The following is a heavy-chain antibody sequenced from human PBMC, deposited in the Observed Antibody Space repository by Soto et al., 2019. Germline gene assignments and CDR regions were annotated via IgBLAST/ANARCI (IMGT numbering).Heavy chain of an antibody. CDR3: ATVDGPFDF. D-gene: IGHD6-19*01. J-gene: IGHJ4*02. Sequence: PAESLTISCKACGYNFAIYWIVWVRHMPGKGLEWMGIIFPGDSDTIYSPSFQCQVTISADKSISTAYLQWSSLKASDTSLYYCATVDGPFDFWGQGTMVTVSS. CDR1: GYNFAIYW. CDR2: IFPGDSDT. V-gene: IGHV5-51*01.